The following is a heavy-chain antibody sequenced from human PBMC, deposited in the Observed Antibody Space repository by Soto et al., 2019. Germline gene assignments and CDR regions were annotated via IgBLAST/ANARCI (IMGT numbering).Heavy chain of an antibody. Sequence: HPGGSLRLSCAASGFIFRNYWMSWVRQAPGNGLQWVANINLDGSEKNYVDSVKGRFTISXXXAXXSXXLXXDXXRVEDTAVYYCARGSGFLIDHWGQGTPVTVSS. CDR1: GFIFRNYW. CDR3: ARGSGFLIDH. J-gene: IGHJ4*02. D-gene: IGHD6-19*01. CDR2: INLDGSEK. V-gene: IGHV3-7*01.